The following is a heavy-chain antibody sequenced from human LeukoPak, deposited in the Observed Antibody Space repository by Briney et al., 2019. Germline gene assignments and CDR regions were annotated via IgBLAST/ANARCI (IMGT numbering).Heavy chain of an antibody. CDR2: MNPNSGNT. Sequence: ASVKVSCKASGYTFTSYDINWVRQATGQGLEWMGWMNPNSGNTGYAQKFQGRVTMTRNTSISTAYMELSSLRSEDTAVYYCARGGRSRVGATFWGQGTLVTVPS. J-gene: IGHJ4*02. D-gene: IGHD1-26*01. V-gene: IGHV1-8*01. CDR3: ARGGRSRVGATF. CDR1: GYTFTSYD.